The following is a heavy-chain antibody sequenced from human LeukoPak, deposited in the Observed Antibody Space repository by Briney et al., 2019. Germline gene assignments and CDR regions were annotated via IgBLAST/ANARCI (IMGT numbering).Heavy chain of an antibody. D-gene: IGHD3-22*01. V-gene: IGHV4-59*01. J-gene: IGHJ4*02. CDR3: ARDRQYYDSSGYYCRIFDY. CDR1: AGSITTYY. Sequence: SETLSLTCTVSAGSITTYYWRWIRQPPGKGLVWIGYIYYGGTTNYYPSLKSRVTISVDTAKNQYSLKLSSVTAADTAVYYCARDRQYYDSSGYYCRIFDYWGQGTLVTVSS. CDR2: IYYGGTT.